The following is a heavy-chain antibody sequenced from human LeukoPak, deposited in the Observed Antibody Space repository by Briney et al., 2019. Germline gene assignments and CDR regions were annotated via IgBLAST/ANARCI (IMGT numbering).Heavy chain of an antibody. CDR1: GYSSTSSW. Sequence: GESLKISCKGSGYSSTSSWIAWVRQMPGKGLEWMGIIYPGDSDTRYSPSFQGQVTISADKSISTAYLQWSSLKASDTAMYYCARPSYCSTTSCAGMDVWGQGTTVTVSS. D-gene: IGHD2-2*01. CDR2: IYPGDSDT. CDR3: ARPSYCSTTSCAGMDV. J-gene: IGHJ6*02. V-gene: IGHV5-51*01.